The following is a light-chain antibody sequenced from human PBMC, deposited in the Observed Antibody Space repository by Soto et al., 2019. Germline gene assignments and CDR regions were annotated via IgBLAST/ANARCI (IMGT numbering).Light chain of an antibody. Sequence: EVVLPQSPATLSVSAGGTVTLSCRASQSVRTNVAWYQQIPGQAPRLLVYGASTRATGVPARFTGSGSGIEFSLTISSLLSEDSAFYYCQQYFNWPLTWTFGPGTKVQIK. CDR2: GAS. V-gene: IGKV3-15*01. J-gene: IGKJ1*01. CDR3: QQYFNWPLTWT. CDR1: QSVRTN.